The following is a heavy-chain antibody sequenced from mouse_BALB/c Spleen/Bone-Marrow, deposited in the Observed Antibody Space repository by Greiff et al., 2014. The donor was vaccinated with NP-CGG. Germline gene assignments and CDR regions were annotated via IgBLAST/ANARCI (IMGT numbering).Heavy chain of an antibody. D-gene: IGHD2-3*01. CDR3: ARGGYSHYYAMDY. Sequence: DVKLQESGPELVKPGASMKISCKASGYSFTGYTMNWVKQSHGKNLEWIGLINPYHGGTSYNQKFKGKATLTVDKSSSTAYMELLSLTSEDSAVYYCARGGYSHYYAMDYWGQGTSVTVSS. V-gene: IGHV1-18*01. CDR1: GYSFTGYT. CDR2: INPYHGGT. J-gene: IGHJ4*01.